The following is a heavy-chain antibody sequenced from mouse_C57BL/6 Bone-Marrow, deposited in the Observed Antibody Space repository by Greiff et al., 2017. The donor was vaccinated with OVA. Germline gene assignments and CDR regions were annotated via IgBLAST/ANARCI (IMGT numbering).Heavy chain of an antibody. CDR1: GYSITSGYY. V-gene: IGHV3-6*01. J-gene: IGHJ2*01. CDR3: ARGDGYYSDY. Sequence: VQLKESGPGLVKPSQSLSLTCSVTGYSITSGYYWNWIRQFPGNKLEWMGYISYDGSNNYNPSLKNRISITRDTSKNQFFLKLNSVTTEDTATYYCARGDGYYSDYWGQGTTLTVSS. CDR2: ISYDGSN. D-gene: IGHD2-3*01.